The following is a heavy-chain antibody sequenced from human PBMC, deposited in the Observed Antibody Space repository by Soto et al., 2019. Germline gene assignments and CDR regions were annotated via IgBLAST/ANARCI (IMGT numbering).Heavy chain of an antibody. J-gene: IGHJ6*02. CDR1: GGSFSGYY. Sequence: ASETLSLTCAVYGGSFSGYYWSWIRQPPGKGLEWIGEISHSGSTNYNPSLKSRVTISVDTSKNQFSLKLSSVTAADTAVYYCAREQRAAHYDFWGGPYYGMDVWGQGTTVTVSS. CDR2: ISHSGST. V-gene: IGHV4-34*01. D-gene: IGHD3-3*01. CDR3: AREQRAAHYDFWGGPYYGMDV.